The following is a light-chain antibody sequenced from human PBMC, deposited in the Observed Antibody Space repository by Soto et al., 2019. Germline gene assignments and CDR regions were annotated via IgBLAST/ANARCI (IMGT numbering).Light chain of an antibody. CDR2: DVY. CDR3: TSYTFINNYV. CDR1: SSDVGAYNY. V-gene: IGLV2-14*03. Sequence: QSVLTQPASVSGSPGQSITISCTGTSSDVGAYNYVSWYQQHPGKVPKLIIYDVYNRPSGVSTRFSGSKSGNTASLTISGLQTEDEADYYCTSYTFINNYVFGTGTKVTVL. J-gene: IGLJ1*01.